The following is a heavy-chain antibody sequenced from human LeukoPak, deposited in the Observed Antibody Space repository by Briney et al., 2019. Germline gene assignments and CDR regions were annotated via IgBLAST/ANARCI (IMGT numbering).Heavy chain of an antibody. V-gene: IGHV1-2*02. CDR1: GYTISDYF. Sequence: ASVRVSCKASGYTISDYFMHWVRQAPGQGLEWMGWINPNTNGINYAQKFQGRVIMTRDMSINTAYMELRSLTSDDTAIYYCARDPSYYDFWSGSAGPDYWGQGTLVTVSS. D-gene: IGHD3-3*01. J-gene: IGHJ4*02. CDR3: ARDPSYYDFWSGSAGPDY. CDR2: INPNTNGI.